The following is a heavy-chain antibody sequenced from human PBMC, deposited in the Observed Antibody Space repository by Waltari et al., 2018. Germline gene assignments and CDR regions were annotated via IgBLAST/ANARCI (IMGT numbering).Heavy chain of an antibody. D-gene: IGHD6-13*01. J-gene: IGHJ4*02. Sequence: QVQLQESGPGLVKPSETLSLTCTVSGGSISSYYWNWIRQPPGKGLEWIGYIYYSGSTNYNPSLKSRVTISVDTSKNQFSLKLSSVTAADTAVYYCARQAAARTYYFDYWGQGTLVTVSS. V-gene: IGHV4-59*01. CDR3: ARQAAARTYYFDY. CDR1: GGSISSYY. CDR2: IYYSGST.